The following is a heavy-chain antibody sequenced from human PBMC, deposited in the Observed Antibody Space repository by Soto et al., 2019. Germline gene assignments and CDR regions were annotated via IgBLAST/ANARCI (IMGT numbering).Heavy chain of an antibody. CDR2: IYYSGST. D-gene: IGHD3-22*01. CDR3: ARTYYYDSSAEKDAFDI. V-gene: IGHV4-30-4*02. Sequence: PSETLSLTCTVSGGSISSGDYYWSWIRQPPGKGLEWIGYIYYSGSTYYNPSLKSRVTISVDTSKNQFSLKLSSVTAADTAVYYCARTYYYDSSAEKDAFDIWGQGTMVTVSS. CDR1: GGSISSGDYY. J-gene: IGHJ3*02.